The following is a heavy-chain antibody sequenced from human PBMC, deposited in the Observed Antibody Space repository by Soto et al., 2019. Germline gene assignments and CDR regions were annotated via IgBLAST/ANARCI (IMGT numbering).Heavy chain of an antibody. Sequence: QVQVVESGGGVVQPGRSLRLSCEGSGFIFGTYDMYWVRQAPGKGLEWVTKISHDGRNKDYEDSVQGRFTISRDNYRDTMYLEMHSLRTEDEATFDCMIGGPPWWSPGIPFWGQGNLVTVS. CDR3: MIGGPPWWSPGIPF. CDR1: GFIFGTYD. V-gene: IGHV3-30*03. D-gene: IGHD2-8*02. CDR2: ISHDGRNK. J-gene: IGHJ4*02.